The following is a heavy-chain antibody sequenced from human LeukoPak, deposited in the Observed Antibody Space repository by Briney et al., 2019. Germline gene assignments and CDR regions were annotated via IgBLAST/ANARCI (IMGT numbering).Heavy chain of an antibody. CDR1: GFTFSSYS. V-gene: IGHV3-53*01. J-gene: IGHJ5*02. CDR2: IYSGGSI. D-gene: IGHD6-13*01. Sequence: PGGSLRLSCAASGFTFSSYSMNWVRRAPGKGLEWVSIIYSGGSIYYADSVKGRFTISRDNSKNMLYLQMDSLRAEDTAVYYCARGRQQQLGWFDPWGQGTLVTVSS. CDR3: ARGRQQQLGWFDP.